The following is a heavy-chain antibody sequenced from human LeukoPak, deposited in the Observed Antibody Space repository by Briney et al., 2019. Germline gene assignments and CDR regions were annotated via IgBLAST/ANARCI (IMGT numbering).Heavy chain of an antibody. Sequence: GGSLRLSCAAPGFPLGAYAIRWVRQAPGKGLEWVGFIRGKAYGGTTEYAASVKGRFTISRDDSKRIASLQMNSLKTEDTAVYYCTRARLVGYCTSTSCYGGSYFEYCGPGSPVTVSS. J-gene: IGHJ4*01. CDR2: IRGKAYGGTT. CDR1: GFPLGAYA. V-gene: IGHV3-49*04. CDR3: TRARLVGYCTSTSCYGGSYFEY. D-gene: IGHD2-2*01.